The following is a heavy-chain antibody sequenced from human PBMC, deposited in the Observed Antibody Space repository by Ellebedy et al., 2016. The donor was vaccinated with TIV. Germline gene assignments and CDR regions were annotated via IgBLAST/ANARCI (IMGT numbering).Heavy chain of an antibody. V-gene: IGHV4-4*02. CDR2: IFLSGVT. D-gene: IGHD4-23*01. CDR1: GASISSSSW. Sequence: MPSETLSLTCAVSGASISSSSWWTWVRQTPGKGLEWIGEIFLSGVTNYNPSLKSRLIISLDKSTNQFSLKLSSVTAADTAVYFCAKTVVQTALLDSWGQGTRVTVSS. J-gene: IGHJ4*02. CDR3: AKTVVQTALLDS.